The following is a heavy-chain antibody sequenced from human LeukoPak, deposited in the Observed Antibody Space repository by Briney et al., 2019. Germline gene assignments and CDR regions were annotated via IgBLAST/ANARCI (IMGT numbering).Heavy chain of an antibody. J-gene: IGHJ6*03. CDR3: AKETLDIVVVPAAMDHYYYYYMDV. CDR2: ISWNSVDI. V-gene: IGHV3-9*01. D-gene: IGHD2-2*01. Sequence: GGSLRLSCAASGFTFDDYAMHWVRQAPGKGLEWVSGISWNSVDIGYADSVRGRFTISRDNAKNSLYLQMNSLRAEDTAVYYCAKETLDIVVVPAAMDHYYYYYMDVWGKGTTVTISS. CDR1: GFTFDDYA.